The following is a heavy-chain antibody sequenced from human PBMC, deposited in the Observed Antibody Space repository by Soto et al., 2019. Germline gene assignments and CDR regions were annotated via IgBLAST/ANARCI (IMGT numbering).Heavy chain of an antibody. CDR2: IYYSGST. J-gene: IGHJ4*02. CDR1: GGSISSYY. CDR3: ASSSSTGLLEWLFLY. V-gene: IGHV4-59*01. D-gene: IGHD3-3*01. Sequence: SETLSLTCTVSGGSISSYYWSWIRQPPGKGLEWIGYIYYSGSTNYNPSLKSRVTISVDTSKNQFSLKLSSVTAADTAVYYCASSSSTGLLEWLFLYWGQGTLVTVSS.